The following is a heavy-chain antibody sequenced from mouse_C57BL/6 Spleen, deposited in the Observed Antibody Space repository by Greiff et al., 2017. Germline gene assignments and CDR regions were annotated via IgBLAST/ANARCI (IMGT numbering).Heavy chain of an antibody. Sequence: VQLQQSGAELVKPGASVKLSCKASGYTFTSYWMHWVKQRPGQGLEWIGMIHPNSGSTNYNEKFKSKATLTVNKSSSTAYMQLSILTSEDSAVYYSARDYGSSFYAMDYWGQGTSVTVSS. CDR2: IHPNSGST. D-gene: IGHD1-1*01. J-gene: IGHJ4*01. CDR1: GYTFTSYW. V-gene: IGHV1-64*01. CDR3: ARDYGSSFYAMDY.